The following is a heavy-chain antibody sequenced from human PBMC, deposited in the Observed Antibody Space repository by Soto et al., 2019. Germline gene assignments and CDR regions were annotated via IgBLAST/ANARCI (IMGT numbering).Heavy chain of an antibody. Sequence: EVQLLESGGGLVQPGGSLRLSCAASGFTFSSYAMRWVRQAPGKGLEWVSALSGSGGSTYYADSVKGRFTISRDNSKNTLYLQMNSLRAEDTAVYYCAKNGRFLEWLLMGLIDYWGQGTLVTVSS. CDR1: GFTFSSYA. CDR2: LSGSGGST. V-gene: IGHV3-23*01. J-gene: IGHJ4*02. D-gene: IGHD3-3*01. CDR3: AKNGRFLEWLLMGLIDY.